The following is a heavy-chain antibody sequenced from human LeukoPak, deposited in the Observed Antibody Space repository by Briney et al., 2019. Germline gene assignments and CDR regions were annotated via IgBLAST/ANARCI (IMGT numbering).Heavy chain of an antibody. D-gene: IGHD6-19*01. CDR1: GYTFTTYY. CDR3: ARGPEYGSGWSRGWFDP. CDR2: INPRAGST. Sequence: GGSVKVSCKASGYTFTTYYMEWVRQAPGQGLEWMGIINPRAGSTSYAQKFQGRVTMTRDTSTSTVYMGLSSLRSEDTAFYYCARGPEYGSGWSRGWFDPWGQGTLVTVSS. V-gene: IGHV1-46*01. J-gene: IGHJ5*02.